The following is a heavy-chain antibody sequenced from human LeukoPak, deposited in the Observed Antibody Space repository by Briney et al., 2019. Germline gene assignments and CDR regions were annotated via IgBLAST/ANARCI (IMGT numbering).Heavy chain of an antibody. CDR1: GFTFSSYS. J-gene: IGHJ6*04. D-gene: IGHD2-2*01. CDR2: ISSSSSYI. V-gene: IGHV3-21*01. Sequence: GGSLRLSCAASGFTFSSYSMNWVRQAPGKGLEWVSSISSSSSYIYYADSVKGRFTISRDNAKNSLYLQMNSLRAEDTAVYYCANLRVVVVPATDVWGKGTTVTVSS. CDR3: ANLRVVVVPATDV.